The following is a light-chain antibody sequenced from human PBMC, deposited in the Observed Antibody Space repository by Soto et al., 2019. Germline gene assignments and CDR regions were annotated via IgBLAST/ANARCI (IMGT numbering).Light chain of an antibody. Sequence: QSVLTQPASVSGSPGQSITISCTGTSSDVGGYNYVSWYQQHQGKAPKLMIYEVSNRPSGVSNRFSGSKSGNTSSLTISGLQAEDDAAYYCSSYTSSSTRVFGGGTKLTVL. J-gene: IGLJ2*01. CDR1: SSDVGGYNY. CDR3: SSYTSSSTRV. CDR2: EVS. V-gene: IGLV2-14*01.